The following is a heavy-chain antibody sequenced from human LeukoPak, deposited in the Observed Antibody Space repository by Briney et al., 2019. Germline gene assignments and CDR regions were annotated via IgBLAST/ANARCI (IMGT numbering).Heavy chain of an antibody. CDR2: IYPGDSDT. V-gene: IGHV5-51*01. CDR1: GYSFTSYW. D-gene: IGHD5-18*01. Sequence: GESLKISCKGSGYSFTSYWIGWVSQMPGKGLEWMGIIYPGDSDTRYSPSFQGQVTISADKSISTAYLQWSSLKASDTAMYYCVRLVRGYSYGYPRYFDYWGQGTLVTVSS. J-gene: IGHJ4*02. CDR3: VRLVRGYSYGYPRYFDY.